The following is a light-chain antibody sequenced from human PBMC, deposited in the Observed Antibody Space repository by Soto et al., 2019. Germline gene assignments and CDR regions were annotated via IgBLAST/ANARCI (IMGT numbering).Light chain of an antibody. V-gene: IGKV3-15*01. J-gene: IGKJ1*01. CDR1: QSVSSD. CDR2: GAS. Sequence: EIVMTQSPATLSVSPGERVTLSCRASQSVSSDLAWYQHKPGQAPRLLIYGASTRATAIPARFSGSGSGTEFTLTISSLQSEDFAVYYCQQYNNWWTFGQGTKVDIK. CDR3: QQYNNWWT.